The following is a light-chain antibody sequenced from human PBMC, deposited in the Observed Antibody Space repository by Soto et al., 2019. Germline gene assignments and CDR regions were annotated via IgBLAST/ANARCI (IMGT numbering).Light chain of an antibody. CDR1: NSDVGGYNF. CDR3: CSYTASDIGV. J-gene: IGLJ3*02. Sequence: QSALTQPRSVSGSPGQSVTISCTGTNSDVGGYNFVSWYQQLPGKAPKLMISAVSQRPSGVPDRFSGSKSGNTASLTISGLHADDEADYFCCSYTASDIGVFGGGTKLTVL. V-gene: IGLV2-11*01. CDR2: AVS.